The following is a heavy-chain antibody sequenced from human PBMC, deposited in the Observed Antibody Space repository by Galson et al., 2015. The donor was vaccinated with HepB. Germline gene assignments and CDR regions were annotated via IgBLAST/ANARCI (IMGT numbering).Heavy chain of an antibody. V-gene: IGHV3-66*02. CDR3: ARDSYYYDRTGYYFFFAY. CDR2: IYSDGST. Sequence: LRLSCAASGFSVSINYMSWVRQAPGKGLEWVSVIYSDGSTYYADSVKGRFTISRDNSKNTLFLQMNSLRPEDTAVYYCARDSYYYDRTGYYFFFAYWGRERWSPAPQ. D-gene: IGHD3-22*01. CDR1: GFSVSINY. J-gene: IGHJ4*02.